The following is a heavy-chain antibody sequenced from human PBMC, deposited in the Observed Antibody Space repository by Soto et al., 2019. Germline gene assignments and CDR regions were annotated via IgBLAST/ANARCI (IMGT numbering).Heavy chain of an antibody. V-gene: IGHV3-23*01. D-gene: IGHD6-19*01. Sequence: GGSLRLSCAASGFTFSSYAMSWVRQAPGKGLEWVSIISGSGYSTYYTDSVKGRFTISRDTSKNTLYLQMNSLRAEDTAVYYCARARSSGWSYFYYMDVWGKGTTVTVSS. CDR3: ARARSSGWSYFYYMDV. CDR2: ISGSGYST. J-gene: IGHJ6*03. CDR1: GFTFSSYA.